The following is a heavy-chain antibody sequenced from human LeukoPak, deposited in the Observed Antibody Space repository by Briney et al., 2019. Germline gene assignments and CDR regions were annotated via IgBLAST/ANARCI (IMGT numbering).Heavy chain of an antibody. Sequence: SETLSLTCTVSGGSISSYYWRWIRQPPGKGLEWIGYIYYSGSTNYNPSLKSRVTISVDTSKNQFSLKLSSVTAADTAVYYCARAYGSGSYIDNWGQGTLVTVSS. D-gene: IGHD3-10*01. V-gene: IGHV4-59*01. CDR1: GGSISSYY. CDR2: IYYSGST. J-gene: IGHJ4*02. CDR3: ARAYGSGSYIDN.